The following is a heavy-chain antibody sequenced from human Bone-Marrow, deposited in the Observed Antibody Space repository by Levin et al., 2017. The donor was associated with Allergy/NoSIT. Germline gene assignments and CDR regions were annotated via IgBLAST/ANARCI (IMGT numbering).Heavy chain of an antibody. J-gene: IGHJ5*02. V-gene: IGHV5-51*01. D-gene: IGHD1-1*01. CDR1: GFLFNNQW. CDR3: AKTSVDTWLDP. Sequence: KVSCKGSGFLFNNQWIAWVRQLPGKGPEWMGIIYIADSDTRYSPSFQGHVTFSADRSISTAYLEWSSLKASDTAIYYCAKTSVDTWLDPWGQGTQVTVSS. CDR2: IYIADSDT.